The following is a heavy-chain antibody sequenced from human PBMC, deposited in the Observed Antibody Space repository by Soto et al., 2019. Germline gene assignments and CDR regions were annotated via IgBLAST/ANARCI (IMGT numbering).Heavy chain of an antibody. CDR3: AKMGPDIVATITGNDAFDI. Sequence: GGSLRLSCAASGFTFSSYAMSWVRQAPGKGLEWVSAISGSGGSTYYADSVKGRFTISRDNSKNTLYLQMNSLRAEDTAVYYCAKMGPDIVATITGNDAFDIWGQGTMVTVSS. CDR1: GFTFSSYA. CDR2: ISGSGGST. D-gene: IGHD5-12*01. V-gene: IGHV3-23*01. J-gene: IGHJ3*02.